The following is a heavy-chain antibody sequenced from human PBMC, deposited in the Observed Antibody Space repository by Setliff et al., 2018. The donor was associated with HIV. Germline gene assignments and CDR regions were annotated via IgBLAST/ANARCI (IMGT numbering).Heavy chain of an antibody. CDR2: INHSGST. CDR3: ARRGSGLFHYYYYMDV. D-gene: IGHD3-10*01. CDR1: GGSFSGYY. J-gene: IGHJ6*03. Sequence: SQTLSLTCAVYGGSFSGYYWSWIRQPPGKGLEWIGEINHSGSTNYNPSLKSRVTISVDTSKNQFSLKLSSVTAADTAVYYCARRGSGLFHYYYYMDVWGKGTTVTVSS. V-gene: IGHV4-34*01.